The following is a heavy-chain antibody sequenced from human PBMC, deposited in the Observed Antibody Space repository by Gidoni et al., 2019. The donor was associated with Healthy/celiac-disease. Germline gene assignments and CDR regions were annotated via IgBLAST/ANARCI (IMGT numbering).Heavy chain of an antibody. CDR1: GFAFRSYW. V-gene: IGHV3-7*02. CDR2: IKQDGSEK. J-gene: IGHJ6*03. D-gene: IGHD5-12*01. Sequence: EVQLVASGGGLDQPGGSLRLCCAASGFAFRSYWMSWVRQAPGKGLEWVADIKQDGSEKYYVDSVKGRFTISRDNAKNSLYLQMNSLRAEDTAVYYCAKYGGYIYYYYYMDVWGKGTTVTVSS. CDR3: AKYGGYIYYYYYMDV.